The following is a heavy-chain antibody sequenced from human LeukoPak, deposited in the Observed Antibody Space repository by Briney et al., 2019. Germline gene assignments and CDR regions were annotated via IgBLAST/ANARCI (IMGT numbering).Heavy chain of an antibody. CDR2: IYSGGST. CDR3: ARDSRYCSGGSCYTNWFDP. J-gene: IGHJ5*02. D-gene: IGHD2-15*01. V-gene: IGHV3-66*01. CDR1: GFTVSSNH. Sequence: GGSLGLSCAASGFTVSSNHMSWVRQAPGKGLEWVSVIYSGGSTYYADSVKGRFTISRDNSKNTLYLQMNSLRAEDTAVYYCARDSRYCSGGSCYTNWFDPWGQGTLVTVSS.